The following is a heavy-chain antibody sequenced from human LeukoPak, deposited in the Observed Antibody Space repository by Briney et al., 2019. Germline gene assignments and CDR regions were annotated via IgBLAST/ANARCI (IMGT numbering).Heavy chain of an antibody. CDR1: GGSISSYY. Sequence: SETLSLTCTVSGGSISSYYWGWIRQPPGKGLEWIGNNSPSLKSRVTISVDTSKNQFSLKLSSVTAADTAVYYCARRAQDSRLYYYYYMDVWGKGTTVTVSS. CDR3: ARRAQDSRLYYYYYMDV. V-gene: IGHV4-59*12. J-gene: IGHJ6*03.